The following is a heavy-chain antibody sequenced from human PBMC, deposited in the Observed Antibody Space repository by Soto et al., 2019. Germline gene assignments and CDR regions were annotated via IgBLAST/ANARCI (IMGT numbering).Heavy chain of an antibody. Sequence: QEQLVQSGAEVKKPGASVKVSCKASGYTFSGYYIHWLRQAPGQGLEWMGWINPIFGTANYAQKFQGRVTITADESTSTAYMELSSLRSEDTAVYYCARVDYCGGDCYFDDPFDYWGQGTLVTVSS. CDR2: INPIFGTA. D-gene: IGHD2-21*02. V-gene: IGHV1-69*01. CDR3: ARVDYCGGDCYFDDPFDY. J-gene: IGHJ4*02. CDR1: GYTFSGYY.